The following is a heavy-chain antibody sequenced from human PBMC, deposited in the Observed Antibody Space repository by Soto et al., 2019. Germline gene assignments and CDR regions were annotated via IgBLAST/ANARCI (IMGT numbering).Heavy chain of an antibody. J-gene: IGHJ6*02. Sequence: AASVKVSCKASGGTFSSYAISWVRQAPGQGLEWMGGIIPIFGTANYAQKFQGRVTITADESTSTAYMELSSLRSEDTAVYYCARVSNVFGGGFFFSRYSSGWDVGAQGPRATSSS. D-gene: IGHD3-3*01. CDR1: GGTFSSYA. V-gene: IGHV1-69*13. CDR2: IIPIFGTA. CDR3: ARVSNVFGGGFFFSRYSSGWDV.